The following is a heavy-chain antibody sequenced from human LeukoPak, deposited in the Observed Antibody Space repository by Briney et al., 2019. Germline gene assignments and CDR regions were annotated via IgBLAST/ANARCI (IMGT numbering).Heavy chain of an antibody. CDR1: GGSISSSSYY. Sequence: SETLSLTCTVSGGSISSSSYYWGWIRQPPGKGLEWIGSIYYSGSTYYNPSLKSRVTISVDTSKNQFSLKLSSVTAADTAVYYCARGSGYSYGPGGYFDYWGQGTLVTVSS. J-gene: IGHJ4*02. CDR2: IYYSGST. D-gene: IGHD5-18*01. CDR3: ARGSGYSYGPGGYFDY. V-gene: IGHV4-39*07.